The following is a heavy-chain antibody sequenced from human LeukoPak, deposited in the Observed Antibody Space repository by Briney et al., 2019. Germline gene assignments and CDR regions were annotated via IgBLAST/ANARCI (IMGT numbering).Heavy chain of an antibody. CDR1: GFTFSSYG. CDR3: AKEDTAMGDYFDY. D-gene: IGHD5-18*01. Sequence: GGSLRLSCAVSGFTFSSYGMGWVRQPPGKGLEWVSVISATGRSTDYADSVKGRFTISRDNSKNTLYLQMNSLRAEDTAVYYCAKEDTAMGDYFDYWGQGTLVTVSS. J-gene: IGHJ4*02. V-gene: IGHV3-23*01. CDR2: ISATGRST.